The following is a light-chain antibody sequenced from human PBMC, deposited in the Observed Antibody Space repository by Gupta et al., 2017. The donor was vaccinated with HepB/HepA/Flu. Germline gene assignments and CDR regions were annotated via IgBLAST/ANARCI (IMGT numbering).Light chain of an antibody. J-gene: IGKJ4*01. V-gene: IGKV4-1*01. CDR3: QQHYSTPLT. Sequence: DIVMTQSPDSLAVSLGERATIYCKSSQSVFYNSNNMNYLAWYQQKPGQPPKLLIYWASTRESGVSDRFSGSGSGTDFTLTITSLQAEDVAVYYCQQHYSTPLTFGGGTKVEIK. CDR2: WAS. CDR1: QSVFYNSNNMNY.